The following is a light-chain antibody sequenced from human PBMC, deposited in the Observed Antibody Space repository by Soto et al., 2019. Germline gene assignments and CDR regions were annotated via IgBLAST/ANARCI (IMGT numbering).Light chain of an antibody. Sequence: EIVMTQSPGTLSVSPGERATLSCRASQNIRSNLAWYQQKPGQAPRLLIYETSIRAPGIPARFSGSGSGTEFTLTISSLQSEDFAIYYCQQYDNWPPATFGQGTRLEIK. CDR3: QQYDNWPPAT. CDR1: QNIRSN. CDR2: ETS. J-gene: IGKJ5*01. V-gene: IGKV3-15*01.